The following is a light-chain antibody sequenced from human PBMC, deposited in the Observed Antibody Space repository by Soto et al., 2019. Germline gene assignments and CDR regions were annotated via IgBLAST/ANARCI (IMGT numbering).Light chain of an antibody. CDR1: QSVGTY. J-gene: IGKJ1*01. CDR3: QQYINWPRT. Sequence: EIVMAQSPAALCGDGGERGTRWWRASQSVGTYLAWYQQKPGQSPRLLMFDVSNRATGIPARFSGSGSGTESSLTISRLQSEDFAVYYCQQYINWPRTFGQGTKVDIK. V-gene: IGKV3D-15*01. CDR2: DVS.